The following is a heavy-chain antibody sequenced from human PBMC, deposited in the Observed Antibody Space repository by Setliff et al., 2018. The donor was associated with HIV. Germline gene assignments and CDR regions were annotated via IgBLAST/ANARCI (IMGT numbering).Heavy chain of an antibody. CDR2: IYYSGST. J-gene: IGHJ4*02. CDR1: GGSISNSRYY. D-gene: IGHD2-2*01. Sequence: ETLSLTCTVSGGSISNSRYYWSWIRQPPGKGLEWIGSIYYSGSTYYNPSLKSRVTISVGTSKNQFSLKLTSVTAADTAVYYCVTSSSWSSRLNFWGPGMLVTVSS. V-gene: IGHV4-39*07. CDR3: VTSSSWSSRLNF.